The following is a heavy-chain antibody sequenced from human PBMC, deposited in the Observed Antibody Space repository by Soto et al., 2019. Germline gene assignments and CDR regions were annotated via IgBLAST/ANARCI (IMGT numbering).Heavy chain of an antibody. J-gene: IGHJ4*02. V-gene: IGHV4-30-4*01. Sequence: QVRLQESGPGLVKPSQTLSLSCTVSGGSIRRDNYYWSWIRQPPGKGLAYIGSTYYNGTTNYDPSLKSRLTISIDTSKNQFSLKLSSVTAADTAVYYCARGIPGGNATVYYFDYWGQGTLVTVSS. CDR3: ARGIPGGNATVYYFDY. CDR2: TYYNGTT. CDR1: GGSIRRDNYY. D-gene: IGHD2-15*01.